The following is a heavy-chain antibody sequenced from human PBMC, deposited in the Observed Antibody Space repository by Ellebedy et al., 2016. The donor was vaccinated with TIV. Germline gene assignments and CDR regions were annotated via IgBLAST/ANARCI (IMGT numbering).Heavy chain of an antibody. CDR1: GYTFTDYD. CDR3: ARVQRGSGRGSGHYYYGMDV. CDR2: VDPNSGIT. Sequence: ASVKVSCKASGYTFTDYDINWVRQATGQGLEWMGWVDPNSGITGNEQKFQGRVTMTWNTSTGPVDMELSSLTSADTAVYFCARVQRGSGRGSGHYYYGMDVWGQGATVTVSS. D-gene: IGHD6-19*01. V-gene: IGHV1-8*01. J-gene: IGHJ6*02.